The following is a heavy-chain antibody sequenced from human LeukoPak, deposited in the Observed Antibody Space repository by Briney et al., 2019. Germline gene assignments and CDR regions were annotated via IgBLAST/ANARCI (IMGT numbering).Heavy chain of an antibody. CDR1: GFTFSDYT. Sequence: GGSLRLSCAASGFTFSDYTMNWVRQAPGKGLEWVSSLSSTGLYVYYADSVRGRLTISRDNANNSLYLQMNSLRAEDTAVYYCARALSHCLDYWGQGTLVTVSS. CDR2: LSSTGLYV. D-gene: IGHD3-16*01. J-gene: IGHJ4*02. CDR3: ARALSHCLDY. V-gene: IGHV3-21*01.